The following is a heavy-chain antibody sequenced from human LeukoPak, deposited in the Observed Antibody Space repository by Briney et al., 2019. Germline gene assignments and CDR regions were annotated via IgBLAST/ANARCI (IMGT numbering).Heavy chain of an antibody. D-gene: IGHD6-19*01. CDR1: GFTFSSYG. CDR2: ISYDGSNK. V-gene: IGHV3-30*18. CDR3: AKDATDSSGWYGDY. J-gene: IGHJ4*02. Sequence: PGGSLGLSCAASGFTFSSYGMHWVRQAPGKGLEWVAVISYDGSNKYYADSVKGRFTISSDNSKNTLYPQMNSLRAEDTAVYYCAKDATDSSGWYGDYWGQGTLVTVSS.